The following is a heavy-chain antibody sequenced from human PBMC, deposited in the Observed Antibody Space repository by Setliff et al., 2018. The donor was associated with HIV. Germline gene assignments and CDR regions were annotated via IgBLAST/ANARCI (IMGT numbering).Heavy chain of an antibody. J-gene: IGHJ4*02. CDR1: GDSISTGTYY. D-gene: IGHD6-13*01. CDR2: IYHSGNT. V-gene: IGHV4-39*07. CDR3: ARSVAGTLVWSL. Sequence: KPSETLSLTCSVSGDSISTGTYYWGWIRQPPGKGLEWIGSIYHSGNTYYNPSLKSRVTISVDTSKNQFSLKLSSVTAADTAVYYCARSVAGTLVWSLWGQGTLVTVSS.